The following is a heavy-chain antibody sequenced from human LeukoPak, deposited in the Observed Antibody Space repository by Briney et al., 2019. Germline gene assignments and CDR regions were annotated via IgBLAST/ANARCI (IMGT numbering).Heavy chain of an antibody. CDR1: GGSFSGYY. CDR2: INHSGST. V-gene: IGHV4-34*01. CDR3: ARGAPGLWLRWFDP. J-gene: IGHJ5*02. Sequence: SETLSLTCAVYGGSFSGYYWSWIRQPPGKGLEWIGEINHSGSTNYNPPLKSRVTISVDTSKNQFSLKLSSVTAADTAVYYCARGAPGLWLRWFDPWGQGTLVTVSS. D-gene: IGHD5-18*01.